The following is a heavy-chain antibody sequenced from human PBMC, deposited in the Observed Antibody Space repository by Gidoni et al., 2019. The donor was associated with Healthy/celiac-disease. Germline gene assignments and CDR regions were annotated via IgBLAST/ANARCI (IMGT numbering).Heavy chain of an antibody. D-gene: IGHD6-19*01. CDR2: IYSGGST. V-gene: IGHV3-53*04. J-gene: IGHJ4*02. CDR1: GFTVSSNY. Sequence: EVQLVESGGGLVQPGGSLRLSCAASGFTVSSNYMRWGRQAPGKGLVWVSVIYSGGSTYYADSVKGRFTISRHNSKNTVYLQMNSLRAEDTAVYYCARAIAVAGMALDCWGQGTLVTVSS. CDR3: ARAIAVAGMALDC.